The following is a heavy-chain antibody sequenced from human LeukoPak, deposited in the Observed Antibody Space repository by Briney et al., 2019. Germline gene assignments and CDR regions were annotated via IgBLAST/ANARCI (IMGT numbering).Heavy chain of an antibody. Sequence: PGRPLRLSCAASGFTFSSYGMHWVRQAPGKGLEWVAVIWYDGSNKYYADSVKGRFTISRDNSKNTLYLQMNSLRAEDTAVYYCARDLGTSGSPSGYWGQGTLVTVSS. D-gene: IGHD1-26*01. J-gene: IGHJ4*02. CDR2: IWYDGSNK. CDR3: ARDLGTSGSPSGY. V-gene: IGHV3-33*01. CDR1: GFTFSSYG.